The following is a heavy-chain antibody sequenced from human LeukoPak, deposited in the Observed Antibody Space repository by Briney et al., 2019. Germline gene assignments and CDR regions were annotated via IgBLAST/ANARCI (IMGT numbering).Heavy chain of an antibody. V-gene: IGHV1-46*01. CDR3: ARESPPNWFDP. CDR1: GYTFITYY. Sequence: ASVKVSCKASGYTFITYYIHLVRQAPGQGLEWMGIINPNGGTTSYAQKFQGRVTMTRDTSTSTVYMELSSLRSDDTAMYYCARESPPNWFDPWGQGTLVTVSS. CDR2: INPNGGTT. J-gene: IGHJ5*02.